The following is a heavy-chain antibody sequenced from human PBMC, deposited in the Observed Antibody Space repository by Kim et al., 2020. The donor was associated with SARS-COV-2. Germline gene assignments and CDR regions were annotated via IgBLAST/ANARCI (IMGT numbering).Heavy chain of an antibody. CDR3: ARHLRNWYFDL. Sequence: PSLKARVTISVDTSKNQFSLRLSSVTAADTAVYYCARHLRNWYFDLWGRGTLVTVSS. V-gene: IGHV4-39*01. J-gene: IGHJ2*01.